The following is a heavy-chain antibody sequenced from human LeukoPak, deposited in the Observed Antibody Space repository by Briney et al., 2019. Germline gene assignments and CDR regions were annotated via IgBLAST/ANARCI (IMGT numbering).Heavy chain of an antibody. V-gene: IGHV3-30*04. D-gene: IGHD3-10*01. CDR1: GFTFSSYA. CDR3: ASEVERGPYGSGSYGYGLDV. Sequence: GGSLRLSCAASGFTFSSYAMHWVRQAPGKGLEWVAVISYDGNNKYYADSVKGRFTISRDNSQNTLSLQMDSLRAEDTAVYYCASEVERGPYGSGSYGYGLDVWGQGTTVTVSS. CDR2: ISYDGNNK. J-gene: IGHJ6*02.